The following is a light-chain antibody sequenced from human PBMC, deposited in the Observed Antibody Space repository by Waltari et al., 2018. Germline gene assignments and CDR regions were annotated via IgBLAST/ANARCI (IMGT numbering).Light chain of an antibody. V-gene: IGLV2-23*02. CDR1: SRDVGGYYL. J-gene: IGLJ1*01. CDR3: CSYAGSSTSSVV. CDR2: AVT. Sequence: QSALTQPASVSGSPGQSITISCSGSSRDVGGYYLASWSQQRPGKAPKLIIYAVTKRPSGVSHRFSGSKSGNTASLTISGLQAEDEADYYCCSYAGSSTSSVVFGGGTKVIVL.